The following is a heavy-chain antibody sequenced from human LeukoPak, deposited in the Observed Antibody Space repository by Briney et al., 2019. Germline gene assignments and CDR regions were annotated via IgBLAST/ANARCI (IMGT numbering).Heavy chain of an antibody. Sequence: ASVKVSCKASGYTFTSYDINWVRQATGQGLERMGWMNPNSGNTGYAQKFQGRVTMTRNTSISTAYMELSSLRSEDTAVYYCARGIAAAGEFDYWGQGTLVTVSS. D-gene: IGHD6-13*01. CDR1: GYTFTSYD. CDR2: MNPNSGNT. V-gene: IGHV1-8*01. J-gene: IGHJ4*02. CDR3: ARGIAAAGEFDY.